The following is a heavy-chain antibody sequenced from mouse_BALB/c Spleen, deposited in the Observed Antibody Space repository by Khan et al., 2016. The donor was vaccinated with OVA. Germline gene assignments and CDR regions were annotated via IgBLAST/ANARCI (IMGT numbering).Heavy chain of an antibody. V-gene: IGHV1-5*01. J-gene: IGHJ3*01. CDR2: IYPGNSET. CDR3: TRGGYSSFAY. CDR1: GYSFTNYL. D-gene: IGHD2-12*01. Sequence: EVKLEESGTVLARPGSSVKMSCKTSGYSFTNYLIHWVKQRPGQGLEWIGDIYPGNSETTYNQKFKDKAKLTADTSASTAYMELSSLTNEDFAVYYCTRGGYSSFAYWGQGTLVTVSA.